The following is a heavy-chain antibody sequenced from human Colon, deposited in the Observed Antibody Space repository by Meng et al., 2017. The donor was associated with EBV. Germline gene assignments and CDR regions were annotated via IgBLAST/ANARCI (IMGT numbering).Heavy chain of an antibody. J-gene: IGHJ4*02. CDR2: IYHGGNT. D-gene: IGHD5-24*01. V-gene: IGHV4-4*02. CDR1: GASISSNNW. Sequence: QGRRQESGPGLVEPSGTLPLTCAVSGASISSNNWWSWVRQPPGKGLEWIGEIYHGGNTNYNPSLKSRVTISVDRSNDQFSLSLSSVTAADTAVYYCARGNAYNAPSFDYWGQGTLVTVSS. CDR3: ARGNAYNAPSFDY.